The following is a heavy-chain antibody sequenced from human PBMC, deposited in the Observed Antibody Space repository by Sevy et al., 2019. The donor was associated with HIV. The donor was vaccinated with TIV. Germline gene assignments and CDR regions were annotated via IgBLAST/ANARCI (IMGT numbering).Heavy chain of an antibody. CDR1: GYTLTKLS. D-gene: IGHD3-22*01. J-gene: IGHJ4*02. CDR3: ATTKDYYESSGSPFDY. Sequence: ASVKVSCKASGYTLTKLSMHWVRQAPGKGLEWMGSFDPEDGETIYAQKFQGRVTMTEDTSTDTAYMELSSLRSEDTAVYYCATTKDYYESSGSPFDYWGQGTLVTVSS. V-gene: IGHV1-24*01. CDR2: FDPEDGET.